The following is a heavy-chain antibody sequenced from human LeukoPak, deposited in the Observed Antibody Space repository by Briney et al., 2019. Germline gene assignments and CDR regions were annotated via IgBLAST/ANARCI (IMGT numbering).Heavy chain of an antibody. CDR3: ARGSSGSSWFRRGYYFDY. D-gene: IGHD6-13*01. CDR1: GGSISSSSYY. Sequence: SETLSLTCTVSGGSISSSSYYWGWIRQPPGKGLEWIGSFYHSGSTYYNPSLKSRVTISVDTSKNQFSLKLSSVTAADTAVYYCARGSSGSSWFRRGYYFDYWGQGTLVTVSS. V-gene: IGHV4-39*07. CDR2: FYHSGST. J-gene: IGHJ4*02.